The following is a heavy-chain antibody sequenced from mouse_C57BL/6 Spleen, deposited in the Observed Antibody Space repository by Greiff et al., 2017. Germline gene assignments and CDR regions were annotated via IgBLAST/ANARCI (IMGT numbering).Heavy chain of an antibody. D-gene: IGHD1-1*01. Sequence: EVKVVESGGGLVKPGGSLKLSCAASGFTFSDYGMHWVRQAPEKGLEWVAYISSGSSTIYYADTVKGRFTISRDNAKNTLFLQMTSLRSEDTAMYYGANYYGSSWGYYAMDYWGQGTSVTVSS. V-gene: IGHV5-17*01. CDR2: ISSGSSTI. CDR3: ANYYGSSWGYYAMDY. CDR1: GFTFSDYG. J-gene: IGHJ4*01.